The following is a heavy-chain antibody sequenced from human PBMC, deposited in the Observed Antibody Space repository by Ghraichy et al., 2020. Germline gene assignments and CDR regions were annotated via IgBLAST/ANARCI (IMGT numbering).Heavy chain of an antibody. D-gene: IGHD4-17*01. J-gene: IGHJ6*02. Sequence: GGSLRLSCAASGFTFSSYSMNWVRQAPGKGLEWVSYISSSSSTIYYADSVKGRFTISRDNAKNSLYLQMNSLRDEDTAVYYGARDRDGDYAIYFYGMDVWGQGTTVTVSS. CDR3: ARDRDGDYAIYFYGMDV. CDR1: GFTFSSYS. CDR2: ISSSSSTI. V-gene: IGHV3-48*02.